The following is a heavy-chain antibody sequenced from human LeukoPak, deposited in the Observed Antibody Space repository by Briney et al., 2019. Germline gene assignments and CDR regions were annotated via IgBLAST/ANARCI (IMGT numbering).Heavy chain of an antibody. CDR1: GFSFSNYW. V-gene: IGHV3-7*01. D-gene: IGHD1-26*01. CDR2: IKQDGSEI. CDR3: ARPSLNTGSYFDY. J-gene: IGHJ4*02. Sequence: GGSLRLSCAASGFSFSNYWMNWVRQAPGEGLEWVANIKQDGSEIYYVDSVRGRFTISRDNAKNSLYLQMNSLRAEDTAVYYCARPSLNTGSYFDYWGQGILVSVSS.